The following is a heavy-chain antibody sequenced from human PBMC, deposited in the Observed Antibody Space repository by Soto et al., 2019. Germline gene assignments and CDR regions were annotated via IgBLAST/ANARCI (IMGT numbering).Heavy chain of an antibody. CDR3: AVAVAGTAYFDY. D-gene: IGHD6-19*01. J-gene: IGHJ4*02. Sequence: KPSEPLSLTCAVSGGSISSSNWWSWVRQPPGKGLEWIGEIYHSGSTNYNPSLKSRVTISVDTSKNQFSLKLSSVTAADMAVYYCAVAVAGTAYFDYWGQGTLVTVSS. CDR1: GGSISSSNW. CDR2: IYHSGST. V-gene: IGHV4-4*02.